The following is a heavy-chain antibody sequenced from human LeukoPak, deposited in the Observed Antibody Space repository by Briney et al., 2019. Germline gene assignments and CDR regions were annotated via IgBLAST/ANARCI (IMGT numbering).Heavy chain of an antibody. Sequence: PGGSLRLSCAASGFTFSNYNMNWVRQAPGKGLEWVSSISSSSSYIYYADSVKGRFTISRDNAKNSLYLQMNSLRAEDTAVYYCARDMEAEQLVRNSSPFDYWGQGSLVAASS. CDR2: ISSSSSYI. D-gene: IGHD6-6*01. V-gene: IGHV3-21*01. CDR1: GFTFSNYN. J-gene: IGHJ4*02. CDR3: ARDMEAEQLVRNSSPFDY.